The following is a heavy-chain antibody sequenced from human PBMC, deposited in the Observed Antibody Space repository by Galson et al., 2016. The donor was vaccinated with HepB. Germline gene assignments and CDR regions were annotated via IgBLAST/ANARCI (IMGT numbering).Heavy chain of an antibody. V-gene: IGHV3-15*01. CDR1: GFTFSNAW. J-gene: IGHJ4*02. Sequence: SLRLSCAASGFTFSNAWMSWVRQAPGKGLEWVGRIKSKTDGGTTDYSAPVNGGFTISRDDSKNMLYLQLNSLKTEDTAVYYCTTSGYSYGRFGYWGQGALVTVSS. D-gene: IGHD5-12*01. CDR2: IKSKTDGGTT. CDR3: TTSGYSYGRFGY.